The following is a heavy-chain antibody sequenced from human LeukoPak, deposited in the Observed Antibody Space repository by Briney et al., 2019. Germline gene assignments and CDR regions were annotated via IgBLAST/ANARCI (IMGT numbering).Heavy chain of an antibody. V-gene: IGHV3-69-1*01. Sequence: KSGGSLRLSCAASGFTFDDYGMSWVRQAPGKGLEWVSSISSSSYIYYADSVKGRFTISRDNAKNSLYLQMNSLRAEDTAVYYCAREMDGGNPHDAFDIWGQGTMVTVSS. CDR1: GFTFDDYG. CDR3: AREMDGGNPHDAFDI. J-gene: IGHJ3*02. D-gene: IGHD4-23*01. CDR2: ISSSSYI.